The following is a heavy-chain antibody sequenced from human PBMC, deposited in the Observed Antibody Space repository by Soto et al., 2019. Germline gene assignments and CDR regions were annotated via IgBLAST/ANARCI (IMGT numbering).Heavy chain of an antibody. Sequence: ASVKVSCKASGYTFTGYYMHWVRQAPGQGLEWMGWINPNSGGTNYAQKFQGRVTMTRDTSISTAYMELSRLRSDDTAVYYCARDRESIVLMVYAIGWFDPWGRGTLVTVSS. CDR2: INPNSGGT. CDR3: ARDRESIVLMVYAIGWFDP. D-gene: IGHD2-8*01. V-gene: IGHV1-2*02. CDR1: GYTFTGYY. J-gene: IGHJ5*02.